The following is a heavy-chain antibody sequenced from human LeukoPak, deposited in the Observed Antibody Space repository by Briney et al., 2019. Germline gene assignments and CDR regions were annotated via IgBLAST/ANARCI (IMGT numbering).Heavy chain of an antibody. CDR1: GYTFTGYY. V-gene: IGHV1-2*02. J-gene: IGHJ5*02. D-gene: IGHD6-13*01. CDR3: ARDPSSSWYKSWFDP. Sequence: ASVKVSCKASGYTFTGYYMHWVRQAPGQGLEWIGWINPNSGGTNYAQKFQGRVTMTRDTSISTAYMELSRLRSDDTAVYYCARDPSSSWYKSWFDPWGQGTLVTVSS. CDR2: INPNSGGT.